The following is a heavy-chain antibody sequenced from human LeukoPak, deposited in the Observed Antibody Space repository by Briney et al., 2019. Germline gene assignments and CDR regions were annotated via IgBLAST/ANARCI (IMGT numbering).Heavy chain of an antibody. Sequence: GGSLRLSCAASGLTLSTYWMSWVRQAPGKGLEWVANIKQDGSEKYYVDSVKGRFTISRDNAKNSLYLQMNSLRAEDTAMYYCARFQHCGSDCYPLDYWGQGTLVTVSS. J-gene: IGHJ4*02. CDR1: GLTLSTYW. CDR2: IKQDGSEK. V-gene: IGHV3-7*01. D-gene: IGHD2-21*02. CDR3: ARFQHCGSDCYPLDY.